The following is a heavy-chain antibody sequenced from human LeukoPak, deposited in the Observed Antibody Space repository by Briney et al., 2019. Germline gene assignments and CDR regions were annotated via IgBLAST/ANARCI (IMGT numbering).Heavy chain of an antibody. Sequence: SETLSLTCTVSGGSISSSSYYWGWIRQPPGKGLEWIGSIYYSGSTYYNPSLKSRATISVGTSKNQFSLKLSSVTAADTAVYYCASSTIFGVVITFDYWGQGTLVTVSS. CDR2: IYYSGST. CDR3: ASSTIFGVVITFDY. J-gene: IGHJ4*02. D-gene: IGHD3-3*01. CDR1: GGSISSSSYY. V-gene: IGHV4-39*01.